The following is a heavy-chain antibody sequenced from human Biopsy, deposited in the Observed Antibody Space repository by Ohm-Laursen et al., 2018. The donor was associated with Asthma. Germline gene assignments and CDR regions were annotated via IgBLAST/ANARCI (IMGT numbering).Heavy chain of an antibody. J-gene: IGHJ4*02. CDR3: AREGVAGTHIED. Sequence: SLRLSCTASRFTYEMHCVRQAPGKGLEWVAVISYDGSSIYYADSVKGRFTISRDNSKNTLSLQMNGLTAEDTAVYYCAREGVAGTHIEDWGQGTLVTVSS. V-gene: IGHV3-30-3*01. CDR1: RFTYE. CDR2: ISYDGSSI. D-gene: IGHD6-19*01.